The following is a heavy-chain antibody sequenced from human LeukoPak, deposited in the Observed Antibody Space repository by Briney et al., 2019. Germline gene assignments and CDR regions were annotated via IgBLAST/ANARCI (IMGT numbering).Heavy chain of an antibody. CDR3: ALCSGGSIFWYYYYGMDV. D-gene: IGHD2-15*01. CDR1: GYTFTSYD. V-gene: IGHV1-8*01. CDR2: MNPNSGNT. Sequence: ASVKVPCKASGYTFTSYDINWVRQATGQGLEWMGWMNPNSGNTGYAQKLQGRVTMTRNTSISTAYMELSSLRSEDTAVYYCALCSGGSIFWYYYYGMDVWGQGTTVTVSS. J-gene: IGHJ6*02.